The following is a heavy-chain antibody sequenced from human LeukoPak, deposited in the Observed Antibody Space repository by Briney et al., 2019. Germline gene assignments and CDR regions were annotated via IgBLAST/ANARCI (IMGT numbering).Heavy chain of an antibody. V-gene: IGHV3-53*05. CDR3: ARDLGCSSTSCYVYYYYGMDV. CDR2: IHSGGDT. D-gene: IGHD2-2*01. J-gene: IGHJ6*02. Sequence: GGSLRLSCAASGFTVSSDFMGWVRQPPGKGLEWVSIIHSGGDTYYADSVKGRFTISRDSSRTTLYLQMNSLRAEDTAVYYCARDLGCSSTSCYVYYYYGMDVWGQGTTVTVSS. CDR1: GFTVSSDF.